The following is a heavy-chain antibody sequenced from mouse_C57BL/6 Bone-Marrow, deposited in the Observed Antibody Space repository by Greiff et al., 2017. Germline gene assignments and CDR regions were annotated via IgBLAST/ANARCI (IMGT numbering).Heavy chain of an antibody. V-gene: IGHV7-3*01. CDR1: GFTFTDYY. D-gene: IGHD2-2*01. J-gene: IGHJ4*01. CDR2: IRNKANGYTT. Sequence: EVMLVESGGGLVQPGGSLSLSCAASGFTFTDYYMSWVRQPPGKALEWLGFIRNKANGYTTEYSASVKGRFTISRDNSQSILYLQMNALRAEDRATYYCARYRYYGSHYYAMDYWGQGTSVTVSS. CDR3: ARYRYYGSHYYAMDY.